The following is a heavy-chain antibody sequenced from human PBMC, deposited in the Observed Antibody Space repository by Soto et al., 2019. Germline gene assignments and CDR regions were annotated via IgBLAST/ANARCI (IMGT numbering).Heavy chain of an antibody. CDR1: GFTFSSYS. J-gene: IGHJ4*02. Sequence: GGSLRLSCAASGFTFSSYSMNWVRQAPGKGLEWVSSISSSSSYIYYADSVKGRFTISRDNAKNSLYLQMNSLRAEDTAVYYCARDSLIGSSDYIWGSYRLGYFDYWGQGTLVTVSS. V-gene: IGHV3-21*01. CDR2: ISSSSSYI. CDR3: ARDSLIGSSDYIWGSYRLGYFDY. D-gene: IGHD3-16*02.